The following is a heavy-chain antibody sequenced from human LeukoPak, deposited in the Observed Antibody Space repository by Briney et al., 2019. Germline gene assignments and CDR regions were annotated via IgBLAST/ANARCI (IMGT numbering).Heavy chain of an antibody. CDR2: IDHTGSI. V-gene: IGHV4-34*01. Sequence: KPSETLSLTCTVSGGSISGYYWSWIRQPPGKGLEWIGEIDHTGSINYNPSLKSRVTISVDTSKNQYSLNLISVTAADTAVYYCARQRGENWGQGTLVTVSS. J-gene: IGHJ4*02. CDR1: GGSISGYY. D-gene: IGHD3-10*01. CDR3: ARQRGEN.